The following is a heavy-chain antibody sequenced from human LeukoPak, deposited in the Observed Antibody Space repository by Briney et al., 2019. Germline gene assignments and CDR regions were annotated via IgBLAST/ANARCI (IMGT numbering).Heavy chain of an antibody. CDR1: GFTFSSYC. CDR2: ISSSSSYI. CDR3: AREGRDDYNYCY. D-gene: IGHD5-24*01. V-gene: IGHV3-21*01. J-gene: IGHJ4*02. Sequence: GGSLRLSCAASGFTFSSYCMHWVRQAPGKGLEWVSSISSSSSYIYYADSVKGRFTISRDNAKNSLYLQMNSLRAEDTAVYYCAREGRDDYNYCYWGQGTLVTVSS.